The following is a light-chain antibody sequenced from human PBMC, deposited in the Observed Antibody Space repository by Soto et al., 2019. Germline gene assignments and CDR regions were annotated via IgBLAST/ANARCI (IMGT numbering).Light chain of an antibody. V-gene: IGKV3-20*01. CDR2: GAS. CDR3: QQYGSS. CDR1: QSIANNY. J-gene: IGKJ5*01. Sequence: EVALTQSPGTLSLSPGARATLSCRASQSIANNYLTWYQQKPGQAPRLLIYGASSRATGIPDRFSGSGSGTDFTLTISRLEPEDFAVYYCQQYGSSFGQGTRLEIK.